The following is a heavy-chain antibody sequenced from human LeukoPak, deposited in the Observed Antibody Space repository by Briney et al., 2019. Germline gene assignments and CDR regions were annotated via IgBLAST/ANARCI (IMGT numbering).Heavy chain of an antibody. CDR1: GYTFTGYY. V-gene: IGHV1-2*02. CDR3: ARDSAPGDTYGLLGINS. D-gene: IGHD5-18*01. CDR2: INPNSGGT. J-gene: IGHJ4*02. Sequence: ASVKVSCKASGYTFTGYYMHWVRQAPGQGLEWMGWINPNSGGTNYAQKFQGRVTMTRDTSISTAYMELSRLRSDDTAVYYCARDSAPGDTYGLLGINSWGQGTLVTVSS.